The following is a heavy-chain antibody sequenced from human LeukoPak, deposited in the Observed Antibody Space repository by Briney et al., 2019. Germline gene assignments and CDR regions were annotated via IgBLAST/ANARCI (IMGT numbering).Heavy chain of an antibody. J-gene: IGHJ5*02. CDR2: IYYSGST. Sequence: SQTLSLTCTVSGGSISSGDYYWSWIRQPPGKGLEWIGYIYYSGSTYYNPSLKSRVTISVDTSKNQYSLKLSSVTAADTAVYYCARTITGYNWFDPWGQGTLVTVSS. V-gene: IGHV4-30-4*08. CDR1: GGSISSGDYY. D-gene: IGHD3-10*01. CDR3: ARTITGYNWFDP.